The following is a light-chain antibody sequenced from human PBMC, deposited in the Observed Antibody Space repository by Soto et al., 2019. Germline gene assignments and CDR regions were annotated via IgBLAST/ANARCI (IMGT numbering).Light chain of an antibody. CDR3: QQYDNSVWT. CDR2: GAS. Sequence: IVLTQSPGTLSSSPGERATLSCRASQSVSTSNLAWYQQRPGQAPRLLMYGASRRATGIPDRFSVSGSGTDFTLTISRLETEDLAVYYCQQYDNSVWTFGQGTKVDIK. CDR1: QSVSTSN. V-gene: IGKV3-20*01. J-gene: IGKJ1*01.